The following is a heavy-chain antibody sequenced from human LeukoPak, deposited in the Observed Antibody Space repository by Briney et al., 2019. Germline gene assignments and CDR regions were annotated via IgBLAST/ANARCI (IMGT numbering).Heavy chain of an antibody. V-gene: IGHV4-4*07. J-gene: IGHJ4*02. D-gene: IGHD5-24*01. Sequence: SETLSLTCTVSGGSISSYYWSWIRQPAGKGLEWIGRIYTSGSTNYNPSLKSRVTMSVDTSKNQFSLKLSSVTAADTAVYYCARGQERWLQKQPFDYWGQGTLVTVSS. CDR2: IYTSGST. CDR1: GGSISSYY. CDR3: ARGQERWLQKQPFDY.